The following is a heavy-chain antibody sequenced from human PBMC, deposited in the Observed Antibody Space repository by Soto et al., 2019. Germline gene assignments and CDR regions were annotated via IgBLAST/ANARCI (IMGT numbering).Heavy chain of an antibody. V-gene: IGHV3-21*01. Sequence: GGSLRLSCAASGFTFSSYSMNWVRQAPGKGLEWVSSISSSSSYIYYADSVKGRFTISRDNAKNSLYLQMNSLRAEDTAVYYCATLLISQYYDYISSYFDYWGQGTLVTVSS. J-gene: IGHJ4*02. CDR2: ISSSSSYI. CDR3: ATLLISQYYDYISSYFDY. CDR1: GFTFSSYS. D-gene: IGHD3-16*01.